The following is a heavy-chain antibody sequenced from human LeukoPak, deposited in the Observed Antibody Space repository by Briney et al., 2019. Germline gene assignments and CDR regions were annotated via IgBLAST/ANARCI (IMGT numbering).Heavy chain of an antibody. Sequence: ASVKVSCKASGYTFTSYGISWVRQAPGQGLEWMGWISAYNGNTNYAQRLQGRVTMTTDTSTSTAYMELRSLRSDDTAVYYCARDRELRFLEWFLTIDYWGQGTLVTVSS. J-gene: IGHJ4*02. V-gene: IGHV1-18*01. CDR3: ARDRELRFLEWFLTIDY. D-gene: IGHD3-3*01. CDR2: ISAYNGNT. CDR1: GYTFTSYG.